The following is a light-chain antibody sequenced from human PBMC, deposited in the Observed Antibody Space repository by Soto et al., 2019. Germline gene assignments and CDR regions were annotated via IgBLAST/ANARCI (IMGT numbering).Light chain of an antibody. V-gene: IGKV3-15*01. J-gene: IGKJ1*01. CDR2: GAS. CDR3: QQYNDWPRT. Sequence: EIVLTQSPATLSVSPGERATLSCRASQSVTSNLAWYQQKPGQAPRSLMYGASIRATGIPDRFSGSGSGTEFTLTISSLQSEDFAVYYCQQYNDWPRTFGQGTKVEVK. CDR1: QSVTSN.